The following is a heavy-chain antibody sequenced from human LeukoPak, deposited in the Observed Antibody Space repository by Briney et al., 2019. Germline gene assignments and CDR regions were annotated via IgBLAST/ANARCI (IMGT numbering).Heavy chain of an antibody. CDR3: ARDNRDIVVVAAAMGDYYYYGMDV. Sequence: GGSLGLSCAASGFTFSRYWMNWVRQAPGKGLEWVANIKEDGSEKYYVDSVKGRFTISRDNAKNSLYLQMNSLRAEDTAVYYCARDNRDIVVVAAAMGDYYYYGMDVWGQGTTAIVSS. J-gene: IGHJ6*02. V-gene: IGHV3-7*05. CDR1: GFTFSRYW. D-gene: IGHD2-2*01. CDR2: IKEDGSEK.